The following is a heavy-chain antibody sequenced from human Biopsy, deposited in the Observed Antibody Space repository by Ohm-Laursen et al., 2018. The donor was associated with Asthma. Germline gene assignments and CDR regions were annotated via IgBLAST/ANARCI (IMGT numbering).Heavy chain of an antibody. Sequence: SLKLSCAASGFTFSNYGMHWVRQAPGKGLDWVAVISFDGSNKNYTDSVKGRFTISRDNSRNTLHLQMNSLRAEDTAVYYCAKDVFPGWELRRGPDYWGQGTLVTVSS. CDR3: AKDVFPGWELRRGPDY. CDR2: ISFDGSNK. J-gene: IGHJ4*02. D-gene: IGHD1-26*01. V-gene: IGHV3-30*18. CDR1: GFTFSNYG.